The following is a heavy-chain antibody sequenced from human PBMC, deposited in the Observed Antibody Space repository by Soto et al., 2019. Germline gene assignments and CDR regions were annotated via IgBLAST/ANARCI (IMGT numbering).Heavy chain of an antibody. V-gene: IGHV4-39*01. J-gene: IGHJ3*02. Sequence: SETLSLTCTASGGSISSSSYYWGWIRQPPGKGLEWIGSIYYSGSTYYNPSLKSRVTISVDTSKNQFSLKLSSVTAADTAVYYCARHFLTLDDYIWGSPEGGAFDIWGQGTMVTVSS. CDR1: GGSISSSSYY. D-gene: IGHD3-16*01. CDR3: ARHFLTLDDYIWGSPEGGAFDI. CDR2: IYYSGST.